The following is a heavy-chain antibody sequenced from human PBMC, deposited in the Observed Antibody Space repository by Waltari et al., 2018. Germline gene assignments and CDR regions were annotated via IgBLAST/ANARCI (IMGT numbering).Heavy chain of an antibody. CDR1: GFSLSNGRLG. Sequence: QITLKEAGPVLVKPTETLTLTCTVSGFSLSNGRLGVSCIRQPPGKALEWRAHIGSNDGKSYSTSLKRTLTTSNGTSKCQVGRTMTNIDPVDTATSYCVRLYYHILTGYLIVASWGHGTLLTVS. CDR2: IGSNDGK. D-gene: IGHD3-9*01. J-gene: IGHJ5*01. V-gene: IGHV2-26*02. CDR3: VRLYYHILTGYLIVAS.